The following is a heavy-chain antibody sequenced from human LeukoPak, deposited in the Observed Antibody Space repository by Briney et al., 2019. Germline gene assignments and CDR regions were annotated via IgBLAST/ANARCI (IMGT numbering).Heavy chain of an antibody. CDR3: ARDYGDYVGPVAFDI. J-gene: IGHJ3*02. Sequence: PGGSLRLSCAASGFTFDDYGMSWVRQAPGKGLEWVSGINWNGGSTGYADSAKGRFTISRDNAKNSLYLQMNSLRAEDTALYYCARDYGDYVGPVAFDIWGQGTMVTVSS. CDR1: GFTFDDYG. CDR2: INWNGGST. D-gene: IGHD4-17*01. V-gene: IGHV3-20*04.